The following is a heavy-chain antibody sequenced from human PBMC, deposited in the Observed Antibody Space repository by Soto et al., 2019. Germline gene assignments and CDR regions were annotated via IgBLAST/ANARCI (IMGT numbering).Heavy chain of an antibody. Sequence: PGESLKISCKGSGYSFTNSWINWVRQMPGKGLEWMGRIDPRDSYANYSPSFQGHVTISADKSISTAYPQWSSLKASDTAMYYCTRQSETYYDSSGYYFDYWGQGTLVTVSS. J-gene: IGHJ4*02. D-gene: IGHD3-22*01. CDR2: IDPRDSYA. CDR1: GYSFTNSW. V-gene: IGHV5-10-1*01. CDR3: TRQSETYYDSSGYYFDY.